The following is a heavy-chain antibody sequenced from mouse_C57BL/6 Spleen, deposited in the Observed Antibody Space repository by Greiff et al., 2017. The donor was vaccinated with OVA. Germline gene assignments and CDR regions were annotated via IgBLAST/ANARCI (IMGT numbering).Heavy chain of an antibody. CDR3: ARSLTGTAWFAY. CDR1: GYTFTSYG. CDR2: IYPRSGNT. Sequence: VQLQESGAELARPGASVKLSCKASGYTFTSYGISWVKQRTGQGLEWIGEIYPRSGNTYYNEKFKGKATLTADKSSSTAYMELRSLTSEDSAVYFCARSLTGTAWFAYWGQGTLVTVSA. J-gene: IGHJ3*01. V-gene: IGHV1-81*01. D-gene: IGHD4-1*01.